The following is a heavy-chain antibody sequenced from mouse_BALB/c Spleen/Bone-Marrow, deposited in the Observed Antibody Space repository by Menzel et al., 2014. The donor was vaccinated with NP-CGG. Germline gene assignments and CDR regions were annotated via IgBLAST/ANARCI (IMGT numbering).Heavy chain of an antibody. J-gene: IGHJ2*01. V-gene: IGHV5-6-3*01. Sequence: DVMLVESGGGLVQPGGSLKLSCAASGFTFSSYGMSWVRQTPDKRLELVATINSDGGVTYYPDSVKGRSTISRDNAKNTLYLQMSSLKSEDTAMYYCARENPYGNYFDYWGQGTTLTVSS. CDR3: ARENPYGNYFDY. CDR2: INSDGGVT. CDR1: GFTFSSYG. D-gene: IGHD2-1*01.